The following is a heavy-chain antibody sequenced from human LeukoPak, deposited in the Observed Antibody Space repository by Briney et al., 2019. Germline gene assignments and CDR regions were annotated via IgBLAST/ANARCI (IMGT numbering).Heavy chain of an antibody. CDR2: INPKNGDT. CDR1: GYTFTAYY. Sequence: GSSVKVSCKASGYTFTAYYIHWVRQAPGQRPEWMGWINPKNGDTNFARKFQGRVSLTRDTSSSTVYMEMSSLKSDDTAIFFCARPRETFNTGRYDYDLWPQGTLVTVSS. V-gene: IGHV1-2*02. J-gene: IGHJ5*02. D-gene: IGHD1-1*01. CDR3: ARPRETFNTGRYDYDL.